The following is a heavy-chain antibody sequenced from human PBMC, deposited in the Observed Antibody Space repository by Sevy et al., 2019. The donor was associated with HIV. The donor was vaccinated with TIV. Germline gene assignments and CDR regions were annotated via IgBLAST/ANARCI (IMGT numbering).Heavy chain of an antibody. J-gene: IGHJ4*02. V-gene: IGHV3-30-3*01. Sequence: GGSLRLSCAASGFTFSSYAMHWVRQAPGKGLEWVAVISYDGSNKYYADSVKGRFTISRDNSKNTLNLQMNSLRAEDTAVYYCARGRWVELATISLYFDYWGQGTLVTVSS. CDR1: GFTFSSYA. CDR2: ISYDGSNK. CDR3: ARGRWVELATISLYFDY. D-gene: IGHD5-12*01.